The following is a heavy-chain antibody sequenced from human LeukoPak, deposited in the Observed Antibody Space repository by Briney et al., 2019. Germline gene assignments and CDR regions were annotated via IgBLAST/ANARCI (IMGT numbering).Heavy chain of an antibody. Sequence: GGSLRLSCAASGFTFSSYAMSWVRQAPGKGLEWVSAISGSGGSTYYADSVKGRFTISRDNSKNTLYLQMNSLRAGDTAVYYCAKGSGSYYSLDYWGQGTLVTVSS. CDR3: AKGSGSYYSLDY. V-gene: IGHV3-23*01. D-gene: IGHD1-26*01. CDR1: GFTFSSYA. J-gene: IGHJ4*02. CDR2: ISGSGGST.